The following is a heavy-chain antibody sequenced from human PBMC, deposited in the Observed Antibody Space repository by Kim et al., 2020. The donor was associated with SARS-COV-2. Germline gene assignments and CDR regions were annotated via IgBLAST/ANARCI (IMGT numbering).Heavy chain of an antibody. D-gene: IGHD2-21*01. Sequence: YADSVKGPFTIYRDKSKNTLYMKMNSLRDEDTALYYCAKNNKRPIYYFDYWGQGTLVTVSS. V-gene: IGHV3-23*01. J-gene: IGHJ4*02. CDR3: AKNNKRPIYYFDY.